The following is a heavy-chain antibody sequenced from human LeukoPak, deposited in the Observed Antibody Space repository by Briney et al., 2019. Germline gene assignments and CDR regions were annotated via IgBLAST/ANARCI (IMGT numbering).Heavy chain of an antibody. D-gene: IGHD6-13*01. CDR2: IYYSGST. Sequence: SETLSLTCTVSGVSVSSYYWSWIRQPPGKGLEWIGYIYYSGSTNYNPSLKSRVSTSVDTSKNQFSLKLSSVTAADTAVYYCARVYSSRDYFDYWGQGTLVTVSS. CDR1: GVSVSSYY. CDR3: ARVYSSRDYFDY. J-gene: IGHJ4*02. V-gene: IGHV4-59*02.